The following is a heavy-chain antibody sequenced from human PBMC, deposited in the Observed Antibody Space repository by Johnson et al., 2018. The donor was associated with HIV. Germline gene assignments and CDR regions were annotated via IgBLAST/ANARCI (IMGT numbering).Heavy chain of an antibody. CDR1: GFTFSSYG. Sequence: QVQLVESGGGVDQPGRSLRLSCAASGFTFSSYGMHWVRQAPGNGLEWVAFIRYDGSNKYYADSVKGRFTISRDNSKNTLYLQMNSLRAEDTAVYYCARLCSGCADAFDMWGQGTMVTVS. CDR2: IRYDGSNK. J-gene: IGHJ3*02. CDR3: ARLCSGCADAFDM. V-gene: IGHV3-33*08. D-gene: IGHD3-10*02.